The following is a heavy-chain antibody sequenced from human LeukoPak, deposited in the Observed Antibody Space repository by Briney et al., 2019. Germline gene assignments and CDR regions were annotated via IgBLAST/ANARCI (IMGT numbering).Heavy chain of an antibody. CDR2: INSDGSAT. CDR3: ASDSPYYGMDV. CDR1: GFPFSSYW. V-gene: IGHV3-74*01. Sequence: GGSLRLSCAASGFPFSSYWMHWVRQVPGKGLLWVSRINSDGSATIYADSVKGRFTISRDNAKNTLYLQMSGLRVEDTAVYHCASDSPYYGMDVWGQGTTVTVSS. J-gene: IGHJ6*02.